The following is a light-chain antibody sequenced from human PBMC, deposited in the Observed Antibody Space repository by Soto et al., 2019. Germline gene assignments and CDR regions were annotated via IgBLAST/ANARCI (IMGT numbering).Light chain of an antibody. CDR2: GNS. CDR3: QSYDSSLRYV. J-gene: IGLJ1*01. CDR1: SSNIGAGYD. Sequence: QSVLTQPPSVSGAPGQRVTISCTGSSSNIGAGYDVHWYQQLPGTAPKLLIYGNSNRPSGVPDRFSGSKSGTSASLAITGLQAEDGADYYCQSYDSSLRYVFGTGTKPPS. V-gene: IGLV1-40*01.